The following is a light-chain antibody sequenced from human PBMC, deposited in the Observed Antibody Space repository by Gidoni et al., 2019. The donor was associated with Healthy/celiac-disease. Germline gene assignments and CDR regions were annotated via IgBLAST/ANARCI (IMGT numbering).Light chain of an antibody. CDR3: QQYNNWPPI. CDR2: GAS. V-gene: IGKV3-15*01. J-gene: IGKJ2*01. CDR1: QSVSSN. Sequence: EIVMTQSPATLSVSPGERATLSCRASQSVSSNVAWYQQKPGQAPRLLIYGASTRATGIPARFSGSGSGTEFTLTISSLQSEDFAVYYCQQYNNWPPIFGQGTKLEIK.